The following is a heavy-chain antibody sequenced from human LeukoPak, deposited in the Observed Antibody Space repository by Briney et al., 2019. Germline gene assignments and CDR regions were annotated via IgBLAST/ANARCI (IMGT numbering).Heavy chain of an antibody. CDR2: ISWNSGSI. Sequence: GRSLRLSCAASGFTFDDYAMHWVRQAPGKGLEWVSGISWNSGSIGYADSVKGRFTISRDNAKNSLYLQMNSLRAEDTALYYCAKARAAAGTYYGMDVWGQGTLVTVSS. CDR3: AKARAAAGTYYGMDV. D-gene: IGHD6-13*01. V-gene: IGHV3-9*01. J-gene: IGHJ6*02. CDR1: GFTFDDYA.